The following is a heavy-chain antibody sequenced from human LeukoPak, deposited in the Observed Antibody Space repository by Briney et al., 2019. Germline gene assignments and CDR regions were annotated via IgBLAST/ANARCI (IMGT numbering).Heavy chain of an antibody. Sequence: ASVKVSCKASGYTFTSYDINWGRQATGQGLEWMGWTNPNSGNTGYAQKFQGRVTMTRNTSISTAYMELSSLRSEDTAVYYCARGTTGYGDYGYYYYYMDVWGKGTTVTISS. J-gene: IGHJ6*03. CDR1: GYTFTSYD. CDR2: TNPNSGNT. CDR3: ARGTTGYGDYGYYYYYMDV. V-gene: IGHV1-8*01. D-gene: IGHD4-17*01.